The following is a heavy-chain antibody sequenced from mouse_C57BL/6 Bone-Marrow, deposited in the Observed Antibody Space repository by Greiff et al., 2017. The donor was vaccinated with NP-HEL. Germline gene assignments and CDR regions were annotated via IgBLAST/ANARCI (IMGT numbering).Heavy chain of an antibody. CDR1: GYTFTDYY. J-gene: IGHJ2*01. CDR3: ARHSSGYVNY. V-gene: IGHV1-19*01. D-gene: IGHD3-2*02. Sequence: VQVVESGPVLVKPGASVKMSCKASGYTFTDYYMNWVKQSHGKSLEWIGVIYPYNGGTSYNQKFKGKATLTVDKSSSTAYMELNSLTSEDSAVYYCARHSSGYVNYWGQGTTLTVSS. CDR2: IYPYNGGT.